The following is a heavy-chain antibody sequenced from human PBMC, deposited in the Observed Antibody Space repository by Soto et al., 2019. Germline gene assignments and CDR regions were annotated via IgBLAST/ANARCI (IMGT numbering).Heavy chain of an antibody. J-gene: IGHJ5*02. CDR3: ARDVAVAGTGKRWFDP. CDR2: IYNSGST. D-gene: IGHD6-19*01. CDR1: GGSISSGGYY. V-gene: IGHV4-31*03. Sequence: SETLSLTCTVSGGSISSGGYYWSWIRQHPGKGLEWIGYIYNSGSTYYNPSLKSRVTISVDTSKNQFSLKLSSVTAADTAVYYCARDVAVAGTGKRWFDPWGQGTLVTVSS.